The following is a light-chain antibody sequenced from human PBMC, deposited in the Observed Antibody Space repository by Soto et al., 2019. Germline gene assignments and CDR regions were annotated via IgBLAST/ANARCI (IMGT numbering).Light chain of an antibody. CDR3: QQYDSYSLT. J-gene: IGKJ3*01. CDR1: RSISSW. V-gene: IGKV1-5*01. Sequence: IQMTQTPSTLSASVGDRVTITCRASRSISSWLAWFQQKPGKAPKLLIYDASTLESGVPSRFSGSGSGTEFALTITSLQPDDFATYFCQQYDSYSLTFGPGTKVDIK. CDR2: DAS.